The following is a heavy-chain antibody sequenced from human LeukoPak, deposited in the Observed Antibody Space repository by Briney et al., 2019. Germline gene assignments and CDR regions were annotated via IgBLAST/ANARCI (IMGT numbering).Heavy chain of an antibody. V-gene: IGHV3-30*04. Sequence: PGGSLRLSCAASGFTFSSYAMHWVRQAPGKGLEWVAVISYDGSNKYYADSVKGRFTISRDNSKNTLYLQMNSLRAEDTAVYYCAKEQVRYYYGSGDYWGQGTLVTVSS. CDR3: AKEQVRYYYGSGDY. CDR1: GFTFSSYA. CDR2: ISYDGSNK. D-gene: IGHD3-10*01. J-gene: IGHJ4*02.